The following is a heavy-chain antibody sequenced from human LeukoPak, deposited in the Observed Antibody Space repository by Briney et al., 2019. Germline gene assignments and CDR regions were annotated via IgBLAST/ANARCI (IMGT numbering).Heavy chain of an antibody. CDR3: VRDSTFGVDY. CDR2: ITSDGSGT. J-gene: IGHJ4*02. V-gene: IGHV3-74*01. D-gene: IGHD3-10*01. Sequence: GGSLGLSCEASGFIFSDFYMLWFRQSPGTGLVSVSRITSDGSGTTYADFVKGRFTISRDNAKNTLYLQMDSLRAEDTAVYYCVRDSTFGVDYWGQGTLVTVSS. CDR1: GFIFSDFY.